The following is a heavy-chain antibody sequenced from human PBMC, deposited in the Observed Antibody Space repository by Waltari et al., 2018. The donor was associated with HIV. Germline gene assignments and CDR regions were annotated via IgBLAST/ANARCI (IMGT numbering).Heavy chain of an antibody. V-gene: IGHV5-51*01. CDR1: GNNFHGSW. D-gene: IGHD4-17*01. CDR3: ARRKGDYRTAFDI. Sequence: EEKLVQSGAEVREPGESMKISWKGCGNNFHGSWGGWVRQRPGKGLGWMGVIYPGDSDAVYSPSFQGRVIMSTDSSISTVYLQWSSLRASDTAMYYCARRKGDYRTAFDIWGQGTMVTASS. CDR2: IYPGDSDA. J-gene: IGHJ3*02.